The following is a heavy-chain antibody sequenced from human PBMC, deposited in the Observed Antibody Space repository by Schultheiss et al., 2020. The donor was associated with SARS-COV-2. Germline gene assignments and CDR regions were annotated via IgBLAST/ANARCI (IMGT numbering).Heavy chain of an antibody. D-gene: IGHD4-23*01. CDR3: ARVKAVTHNWFDP. Sequence: SQTLSLTCAVYGGSFSGYYWSWIRQPPGKGLEWIGYIYYSGSTNYNPSLKSRVTISVDTSKNQFSLKLSFVTAADTAVYYCARVKAVTHNWFDPWGQGTLVTVSS. CDR2: IYYSGST. J-gene: IGHJ5*02. CDR1: GGSFSGYY. V-gene: IGHV4-59*01.